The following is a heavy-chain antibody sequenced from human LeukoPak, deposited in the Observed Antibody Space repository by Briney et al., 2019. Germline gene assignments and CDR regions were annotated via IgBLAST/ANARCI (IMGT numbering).Heavy chain of an antibody. CDR1: GFTFSSYG. J-gene: IGHJ4*02. D-gene: IGHD4-17*01. CDR2: ISGSGGST. V-gene: IGHV3-23*01. Sequence: PGGSLRLSCAASGFTFSSYGMHWVRQAPGKGLEWVSAISGSGGSTYYADSVKGRFTISRDSSKNTLYLQMNSLRAEDTAVYYCAKDQYGMTTVITAFDYWGQGTLVTVSS. CDR3: AKDQYGMTTVITAFDY.